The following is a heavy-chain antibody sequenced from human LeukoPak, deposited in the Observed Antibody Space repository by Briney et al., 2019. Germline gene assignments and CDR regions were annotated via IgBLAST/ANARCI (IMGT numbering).Heavy chain of an antibody. Sequence: PGGSLRLSCAASGFTVSSNYMSWVRQAPGKGLEWVSVSHTGGNTHYADSVKGRFTLSRDNSKNTVYLQMNSLRVEDTAMYYCASISDLLYYFDSWGQGTLVTVSS. CDR3: ASISDLLYYFDS. CDR2: SHTGGNT. V-gene: IGHV3-66*01. J-gene: IGHJ4*02. CDR1: GFTVSSNY.